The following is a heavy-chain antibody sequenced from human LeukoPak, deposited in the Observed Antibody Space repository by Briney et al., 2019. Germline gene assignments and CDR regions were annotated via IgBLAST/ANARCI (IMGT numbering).Heavy chain of an antibody. J-gene: IGHJ4*02. CDR3: ARADRRDGYNSVDY. CDR1: GYSFTTYW. D-gene: IGHD5-24*01. CDR2: MYPGDSDI. V-gene: IGHV5-51*01. Sequence: GESLKISCKGSGYSFTTYWIGWVRQMPGKGLEWMGIMYPGDSDIRYNPSFQGQVTISADKSISTAYLQWSSLKASDTAMYYCARADRRDGYNSVDYWGQGTLVTVSS.